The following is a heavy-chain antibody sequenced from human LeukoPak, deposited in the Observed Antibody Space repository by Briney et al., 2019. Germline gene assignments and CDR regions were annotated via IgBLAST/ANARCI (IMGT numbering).Heavy chain of an antibody. CDR3: ARGYSSSWYEGDYFDY. J-gene: IGHJ4*02. CDR2: IKQDGSEK. Sequence: PGGSLRLSCAASGFTFSSYWMGWVRQAPGKGLEWVANIKQDGSEKYYVDSVKGRFTISRDNAKNSLYLQMNSLRAEDTAVYYCARGYSSSWYEGDYFDYWGQGTLVTVSS. V-gene: IGHV3-7*01. CDR1: GFTFSSYW. D-gene: IGHD6-13*01.